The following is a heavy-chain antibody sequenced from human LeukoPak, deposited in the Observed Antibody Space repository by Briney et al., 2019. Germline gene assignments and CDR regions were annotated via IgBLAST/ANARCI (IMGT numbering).Heavy chain of an antibody. V-gene: IGHV4-39*07. CDR1: GGSISSSSYY. Sequence: SETLSLTCTVSGGSISSSSYYWGWIRQPPGKGLEWIGSIYYSGSTYYNPSLKSRVTISVDTSKNQFSLKLSSVTAADTAVYYCARVSIVDPYNWFDPWGQGTLVTVSS. CDR3: ARVSIVDPYNWFDP. D-gene: IGHD2-15*01. J-gene: IGHJ5*02. CDR2: IYYSGST.